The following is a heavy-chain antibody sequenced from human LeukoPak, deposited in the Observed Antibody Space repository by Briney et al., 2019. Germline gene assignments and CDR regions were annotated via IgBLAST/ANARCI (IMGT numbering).Heavy chain of an antibody. Sequence: PGGSLRLSCAASGFTLSRYWMSWVRQVPRKGLEWVANIKQDGSEKYYVDSAKGRFTISRDNAKNSLYLQMNNLRAEDTALYYCARDKGDYDTSGSLFVFGGQGTLVNVSS. J-gene: IGHJ4*02. V-gene: IGHV3-7*03. D-gene: IGHD3-22*01. CDR2: IKQDGSEK. CDR3: ARDKGDYDTSGSLFVF. CDR1: GFTLSRYW.